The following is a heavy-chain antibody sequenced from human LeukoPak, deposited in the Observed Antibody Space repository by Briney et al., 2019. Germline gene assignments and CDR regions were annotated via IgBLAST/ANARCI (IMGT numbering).Heavy chain of an antibody. Sequence: GGSLRLSCVASGFTFSDYYMSWIRQAPGKGLEWISYISNSGSTIFYADSVKGRFTISRDNAKNSLYLQMNSLRAEDTAVYYCARVVYCSGGSCQIFAFDIWGQGTMVTVSS. D-gene: IGHD2-15*01. CDR3: ARVVYCSGGSCQIFAFDI. J-gene: IGHJ3*02. V-gene: IGHV3-11*01. CDR2: ISNSGSTI. CDR1: GFTFSDYY.